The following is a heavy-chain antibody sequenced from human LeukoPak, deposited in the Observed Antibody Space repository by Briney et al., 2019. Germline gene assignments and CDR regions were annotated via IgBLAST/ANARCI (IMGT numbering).Heavy chain of an antibody. Sequence: PGGSLRLSCAASGFTFSSYAMSWVRRAPGKGLEWVAVISYDGSNKYYADSVKGRFTISRDNSKNTLYLQMNSLRAEDTAVYYCAKGGKVAGTIDYWGQGTLVTVSP. D-gene: IGHD6-19*01. CDR2: ISYDGSNK. V-gene: IGHV3-30*18. CDR3: AKGGKVAGTIDY. J-gene: IGHJ4*02. CDR1: GFTFSSYA.